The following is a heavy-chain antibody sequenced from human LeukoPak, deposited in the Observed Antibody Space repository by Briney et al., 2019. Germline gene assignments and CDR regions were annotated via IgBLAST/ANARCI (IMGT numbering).Heavy chain of an antibody. D-gene: IGHD6-19*01. CDR1: GFNSSSYG. V-gene: IGHV3-33*01. J-gene: IGHJ4*02. Sequence: GRSLRLSCAASGFNSSSYGMHWVRQAPGKGLEWVTSIWFDGSNIHYADSVKGRVIISRDNSKSALYLQMNSLRAEDTAIYYCARDSLPMAVTGPFDHWGQGALVTVSS. CDR2: IWFDGSNI. CDR3: ARDSLPMAVTGPFDH.